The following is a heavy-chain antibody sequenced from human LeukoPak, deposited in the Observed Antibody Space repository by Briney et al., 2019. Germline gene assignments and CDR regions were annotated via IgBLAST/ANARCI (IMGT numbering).Heavy chain of an antibody. V-gene: IGHV1-69*04. J-gene: IGHJ4*02. D-gene: IGHD5-24*01. CDR3: ARDFAEMATIYDY. CDR2: IIPILGIA. CDR1: GGTFSSYA. Sequence: GASVKVSCKASGGTFSSYAIIWVRQAPGQGLEWMGRIIPILGIANYAQKFQGRVTITADKSTSTAYMELSSLRSEDTAVYYCARDFAEMATIYDYWGQGTLVTVSS.